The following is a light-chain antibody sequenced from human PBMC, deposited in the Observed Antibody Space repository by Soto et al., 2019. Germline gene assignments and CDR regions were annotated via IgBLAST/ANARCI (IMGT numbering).Light chain of an antibody. CDR2: GAS. J-gene: IGKJ1*01. CDR3: QQYGISPRT. V-gene: IGKV3-20*01. Sequence: EIVLTQSPCTLSLSPGERATLSCRTSQSVSSNYLAWYQQKPGQAPRLFIYGASSRATGIPDRFSGSGSGTDFTLTISRLEPEDFAVYYCQQYGISPRTFGQGTKVDIK. CDR1: QSVSSNY.